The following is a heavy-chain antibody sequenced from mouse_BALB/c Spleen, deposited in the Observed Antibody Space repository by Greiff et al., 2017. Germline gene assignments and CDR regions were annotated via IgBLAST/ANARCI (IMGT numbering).Heavy chain of an antibody. CDR2: IWGGGST. Sequence: VNVVESGPGLVAPSQSLSITCTVSGFSLSRYSVHWVRQPPGKGLEWLGMIWGGGSTDYNSALKSRLSISKDNSKSQVFLKMNSLQTDDTAMYYCARNGYDYDYYAMDYWGQGTSVTVSS. CDR1: GFSLSRYS. J-gene: IGHJ4*01. CDR3: ARNGYDYDYYAMDY. V-gene: IGHV2-6-4*01. D-gene: IGHD2-4*01.